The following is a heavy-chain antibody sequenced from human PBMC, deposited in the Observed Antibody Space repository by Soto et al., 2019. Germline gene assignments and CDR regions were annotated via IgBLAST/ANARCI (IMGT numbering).Heavy chain of an antibody. J-gene: IGHJ4*02. CDR3: ARRYGDYFDF. CDR2: IYYSGST. Sequence: SETLSLTCTVSGGSISSYYWSWIRQPPGRGLEWIGYIYYSGSTNYNPSLKSRVTISVDTSKNQFSLKLSSVTAADTAVYYCARRYGDYFDFWGQGNLVTVSS. D-gene: IGHD4-17*01. CDR1: GGSISSYY. V-gene: IGHV4-59*08.